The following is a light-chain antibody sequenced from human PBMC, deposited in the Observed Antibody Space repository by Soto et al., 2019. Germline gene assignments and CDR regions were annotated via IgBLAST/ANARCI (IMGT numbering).Light chain of an antibody. CDR2: GAS. CDR3: QPSGTSFP. Sequence: ELVLTQSPGTLSLSPGDRATLSCRASQSVSSSYLAWYQQQPGQAPRLLIYGASSRATGIPDRSSGSGSGTEFTLTITRLEAADVAVYYYQPSGTSFPFGHRNHLDI. J-gene: IGKJ3*01. CDR1: QSVSSSY. V-gene: IGKV3-20*01.